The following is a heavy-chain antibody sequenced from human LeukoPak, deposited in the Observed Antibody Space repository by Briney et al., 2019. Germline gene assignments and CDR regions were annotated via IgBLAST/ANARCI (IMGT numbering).Heavy chain of an antibody. CDR3: AKETYGSGSYPFDY. Sequence: RLSCAASGFTFSSYAMSWVRQAPGKGLEWVSAISGSGGSTYNADSVKGRFTISRDNSKNTLYLQMNSLRAEDTAVYYCAKETYGSGSYPFDYWGQGTLVTVSS. D-gene: IGHD3-10*01. CDR1: GFTFSSYA. J-gene: IGHJ4*02. V-gene: IGHV3-23*01. CDR2: ISGSGGST.